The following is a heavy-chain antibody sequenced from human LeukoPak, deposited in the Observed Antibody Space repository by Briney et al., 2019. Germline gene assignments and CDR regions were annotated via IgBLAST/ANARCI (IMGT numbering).Heavy chain of an antibody. V-gene: IGHV4-30-4*01. D-gene: IGHD3-22*01. CDR1: GGSISSGDYY. CDR2: IYYSGST. Sequence: SETLSLTCTVSGGSISSGDYYWSWIRQPPGKGLGWIGYIYYSGSTYYNPSLKSRVTISVDTSKNQFSLKLSSVTAADTAVYYCAREILSDSSGYFDYWGQGTLVTVSS. J-gene: IGHJ4*02. CDR3: AREILSDSSGYFDY.